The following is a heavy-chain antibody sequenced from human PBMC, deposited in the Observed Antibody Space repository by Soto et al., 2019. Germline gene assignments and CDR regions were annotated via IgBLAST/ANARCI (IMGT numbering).Heavy chain of an antibody. V-gene: IGHV1-69*01. J-gene: IGHJ6*02. Sequence: QVQLVQSGAEVKKPGSSVKVSCKASGGTFSSYAISWVRQAPGQGLEWMGGIIPIFGTANYAQQFRGRGTITADESTRTAYMELSSLRSDDTAVYYCASVVVVAATQYYYYYYGMDVWGQGTTVTVSS. CDR1: GGTFSSYA. CDR3: ASVVVVAATQYYYYYYGMDV. D-gene: IGHD2-15*01. CDR2: IIPIFGTA.